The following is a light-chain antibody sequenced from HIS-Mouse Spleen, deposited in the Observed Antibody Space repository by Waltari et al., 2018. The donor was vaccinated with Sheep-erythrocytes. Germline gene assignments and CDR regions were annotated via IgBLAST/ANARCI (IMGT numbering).Light chain of an antibody. CDR1: RSDVGSYNL. J-gene: IGLJ3*02. CDR3: CSYAGSSTPWV. V-gene: IGLV2-23*01. CDR2: EGS. Sequence: QSALTQPASVSGPPGQSITISCTGTRSDVGSYNLASSYQQHPGKAPKLMIYEGSKWPSGVSNRFSGSKSGNTASLTISGLQAEDEADYYCCSYAGSSTPWVFGGGTKLTVL.